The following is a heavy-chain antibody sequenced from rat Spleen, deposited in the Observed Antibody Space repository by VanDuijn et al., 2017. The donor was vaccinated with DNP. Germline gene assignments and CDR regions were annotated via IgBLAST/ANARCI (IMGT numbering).Heavy chain of an antibody. Sequence: EVQLVESGGGVVQPGRSLKLSCAASGFTFSDYYMAWVRQAPTKGLEWVAYISYNGDITDYGDSVKGRFTISRDNVKNTLYLQMNSLRSEDTATYYCARQATMAAMDAWGQGTSVTVSS. D-gene: IGHD1-2*01. CDR2: ISYNGDIT. J-gene: IGHJ4*01. V-gene: IGHV5-22*01. CDR1: GFTFSDYY. CDR3: ARQATMAAMDA.